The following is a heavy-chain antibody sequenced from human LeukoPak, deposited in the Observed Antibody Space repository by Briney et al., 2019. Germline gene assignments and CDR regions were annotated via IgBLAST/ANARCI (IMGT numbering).Heavy chain of an antibody. CDR3: ARAPGAALD. CDR1: GGSFSGYY. Sequence: SETLSLTCAVYGGSFSGYYWSWIRQPPGKGLEWIEEINHSGGTNYNPSLKSRVTVSLDTSKNQFSLKLSSVTAADTAVYYCARAPGAALDWGQGTLVTVSS. V-gene: IGHV4-34*01. D-gene: IGHD2-15*01. CDR2: INHSGGT. J-gene: IGHJ4*02.